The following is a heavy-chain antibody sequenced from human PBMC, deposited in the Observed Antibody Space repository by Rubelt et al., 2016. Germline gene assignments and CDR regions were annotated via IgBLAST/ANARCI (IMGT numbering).Heavy chain of an antibody. J-gene: IGHJ3*01. Sequence: QVQLVQSGAEVKKPGASVKVSCKASGYTFTSYGISWVRQAPGQGLEWMGWISAYNGNTNYAQKIQGRGTMTTDTCASTAYMGLRSRRADDAAVDYCARRDGYNWDDAFDVWGQGTMVTVSS. CDR1: GYTFTSYG. CDR2: ISAYNGNT. V-gene: IGHV1-18*01. CDR3: ARRDGYNWDDAFDV. D-gene: IGHD5-24*01.